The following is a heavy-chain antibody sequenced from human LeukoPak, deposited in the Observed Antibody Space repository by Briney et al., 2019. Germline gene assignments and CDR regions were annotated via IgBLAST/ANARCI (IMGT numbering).Heavy chain of an antibody. V-gene: IGHV4-34*01. J-gene: IGHJ4*02. CDR2: INHSGST. CDR1: GGSFSGYY. D-gene: IGHD3-16*02. CDR3: GRVGDYVWGSYRYLRGYYFDY. Sequence: SETLSLTCAVYGGSFSGYYWSWIRQPPGKGLEWIGEINHSGSTNYNPSLKSRVTIAVDTSKNQFSLKLSSVTAGDTAVYHCGRVGDYVWGSYRYLRGYYFDYWGQGTLVTVSS.